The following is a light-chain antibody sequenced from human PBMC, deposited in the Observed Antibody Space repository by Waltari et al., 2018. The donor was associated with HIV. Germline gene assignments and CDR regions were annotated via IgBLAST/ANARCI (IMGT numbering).Light chain of an antibody. V-gene: IGKV3-20*01. CDR1: QSVSSPY. CDR2: GAS. Sequence: ETVLTQSPGTLSFSPGERATLSCRASQSVSSPYFAWYQQKPGRAPRLLIYGASTRATGIPDRFSGSGSGTDFTLTISRLEPEDFAVYYCQQYDGSVTFGGGTKVEIK. J-gene: IGKJ4*01. CDR3: QQYDGSVT.